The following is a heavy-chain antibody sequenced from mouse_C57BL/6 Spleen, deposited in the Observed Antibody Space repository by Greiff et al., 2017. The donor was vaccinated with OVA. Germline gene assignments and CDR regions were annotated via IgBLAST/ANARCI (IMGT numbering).Heavy chain of an antibody. J-gene: IGHJ3*01. CDR2: ISGGGGNT. V-gene: IGHV5-9*01. Sequence: EVKVVESGGGLVKPGGSLKLSCAASGFTFSSYTMSWVRQTPEKRLEWVATISGGGGNTYYPDSVKGRFTISRDNAKNTLYLQMSSLRSEDTALYYCARNNGNSPWFAYWGQGTLVTVSA. D-gene: IGHD2-1*01. CDR1: GFTFSSYT. CDR3: ARNNGNSPWFAY.